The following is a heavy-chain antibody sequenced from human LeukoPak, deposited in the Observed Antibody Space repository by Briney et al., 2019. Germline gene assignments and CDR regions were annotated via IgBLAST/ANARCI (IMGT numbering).Heavy chain of an antibody. CDR3: ARAVISFGGGIAKGFDC. CDR2: VYYSGST. Sequence: SETLSLTCTVSGGSISTYHWSWIRQPPGKGPEWIGYVYYSGSTDYSPSLKSRATISVGTSMNQFSLSLSSVTAADTAIYYCARAVISFGGGIAKGFDCWGQGTLVTVSS. D-gene: IGHD3-16*02. CDR1: GGSISTYH. V-gene: IGHV4-59*01. J-gene: IGHJ4*02.